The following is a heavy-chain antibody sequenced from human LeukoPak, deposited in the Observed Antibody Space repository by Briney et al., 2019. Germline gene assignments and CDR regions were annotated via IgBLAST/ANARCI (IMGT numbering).Heavy chain of an antibody. D-gene: IGHD2-2*01. V-gene: IGHV3-7*01. CDR2: ILPDGSQK. J-gene: IGHJ4*02. CDR3: GRLAHNAWYAIDF. CDR1: GFTFSSYA. Sequence: GGSLRLSCVASGFTFSSYAMHWVRQAPGKGLEWLANILPDGSQKYYVDSVKGRFTISRDNPKNSLYLQINNLRAEDTAVYYCGRLAHNAWYAIDFWGQGTLVTVSS.